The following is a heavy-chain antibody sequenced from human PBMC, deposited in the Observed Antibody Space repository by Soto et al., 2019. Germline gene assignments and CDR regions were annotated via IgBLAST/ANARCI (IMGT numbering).Heavy chain of an antibody. J-gene: IGHJ4*02. Sequence: SETLSLTCAVYGGSFSGYYWSWIRQPPGKGLEGIGEINQSGSTNYNPSLKSRVTISVDTSKNQFSLKLSSVTAADTAVYYCARVRGWNYVCDYWGQGTLVTVSS. CDR3: ARVRGWNYVCDY. V-gene: IGHV4-34*01. CDR1: GGSFSGYY. D-gene: IGHD1-7*01. CDR2: INQSGST.